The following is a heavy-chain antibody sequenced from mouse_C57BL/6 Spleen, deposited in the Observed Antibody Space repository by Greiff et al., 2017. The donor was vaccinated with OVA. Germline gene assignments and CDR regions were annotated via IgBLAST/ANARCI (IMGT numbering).Heavy chain of an antibody. V-gene: IGHV5-17*01. CDR1: GFTFSDYG. CDR2: IISGSSTI. D-gene: IGHD1-1*01. CDR3: AGWGYYDSSPAWFAY. Sequence: EVQLVESGGGLVKPGGSLKLSCAASGFTFSDYGMNWVRQAPEKGLEWVAYIISGSSTIYYADTLKGRFTISRDNATNTLFLQLTSLRSEDTAMYYCAGWGYYDSSPAWFAYWGQGTLVTVSA. J-gene: IGHJ3*01.